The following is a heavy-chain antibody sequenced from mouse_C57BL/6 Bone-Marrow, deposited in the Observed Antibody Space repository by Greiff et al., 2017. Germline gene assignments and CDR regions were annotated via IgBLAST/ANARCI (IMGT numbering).Heavy chain of an antibody. J-gene: IGHJ1*03. CDR1: GYTFTDYY. D-gene: IGHD4-1*01. Sequence: QVQLKQSGPELVKPGASVKISCKASGYTFTDYYINWVKQRPGQGLEWIGWIYPGSGNTKYNEKFKGKATLTVDTSSSTAYMQLSSLTSEDSAVYFCASHRVGRKTRDWYFDVWGTGTTVTVSS. CDR2: IYPGSGNT. CDR3: ASHRVGRKTRDWYFDV. V-gene: IGHV1-84*01.